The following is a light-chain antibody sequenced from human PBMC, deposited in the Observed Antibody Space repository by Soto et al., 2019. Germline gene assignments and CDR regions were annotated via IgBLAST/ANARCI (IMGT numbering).Light chain of an antibody. V-gene: IGKV1-33*01. Sequence: DIQMTQSPSSRSASVVDRVTITCQASQDISNYLNWYQQKPGKAPKLLIYDASNLETGVPSRFSGSGSGTDFTFTISSLQPEDIATYYCQQYDNLPITFGQGTRLEIK. CDR2: DAS. CDR1: QDISNY. CDR3: QQYDNLPIT. J-gene: IGKJ5*01.